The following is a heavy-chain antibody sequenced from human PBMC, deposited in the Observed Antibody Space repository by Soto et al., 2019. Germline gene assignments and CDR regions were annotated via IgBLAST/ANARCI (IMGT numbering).Heavy chain of an antibody. V-gene: IGHV4-38-2*01. CDR1: GYSGSSGLD. CDR3: AIGNPDWFDP. J-gene: IGHJ5*02. D-gene: IGHD1-1*01. CDR2: IYRGGIT. Sequence: SETLSLTCSFAGYSGSSGLDLGLIRRPPGKGLEWIGTIYRGGITYYNPSLKSRVTISIDTSKNHFSLRLSSVTATDTAVYFCAIGNPDWFDPWGQGTLVTVSS.